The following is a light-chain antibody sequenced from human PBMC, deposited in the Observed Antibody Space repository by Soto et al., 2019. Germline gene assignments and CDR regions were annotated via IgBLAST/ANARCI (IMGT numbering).Light chain of an antibody. CDR1: NSDVGGYNY. J-gene: IGLJ1*01. CDR3: GSYTSISTLV. CDR2: DVI. V-gene: IGLV2-14*01. Sequence: QSALTQPASVSGSPGQSITMSCTGTNSDVGGYNYVSWYQQDPGKAPKLIIYDVINRPSGVSNRFSGSKSGNTASLTISGLQAEDEDDYYCGSYTSISTLVFGAGTKLTVL.